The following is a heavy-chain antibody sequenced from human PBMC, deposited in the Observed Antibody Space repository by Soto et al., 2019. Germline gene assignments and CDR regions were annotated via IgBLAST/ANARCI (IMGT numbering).Heavy chain of an antibody. V-gene: IGHV1-24*01. D-gene: IGHD5-18*01. Sequence: ASVKVSCKVSGYTLTELSMHWVRQAPGKGLEWMGGFDPEDGETIYAQKFQGRVTVTEDTSTDTAYMELSSLRSEDTAVYSCATGDIQLWYDIDYWGQGSLVIVSS. J-gene: IGHJ4*02. CDR1: GYTLTELS. CDR2: FDPEDGET. CDR3: ATGDIQLWYDIDY.